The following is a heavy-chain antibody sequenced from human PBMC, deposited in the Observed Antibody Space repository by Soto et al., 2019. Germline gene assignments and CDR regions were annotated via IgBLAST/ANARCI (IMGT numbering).Heavy chain of an antibody. CDR3: ASLIGVVSRGVYYFDS. J-gene: IGHJ4*02. Sequence: PGGSLRLSCAASAFTFSSYNMNWVRQAPGKGLEWVSYISSSSSSTIYYADSVKGRFTISRDNAKNSLYLQMNSLRDEDTAVYYCASLIGVVSRGVYYFDSWGQGTLVTVSS. CDR2: ISSSSSSTI. CDR1: AFTFSSYN. D-gene: IGHD2-15*01. V-gene: IGHV3-48*02.